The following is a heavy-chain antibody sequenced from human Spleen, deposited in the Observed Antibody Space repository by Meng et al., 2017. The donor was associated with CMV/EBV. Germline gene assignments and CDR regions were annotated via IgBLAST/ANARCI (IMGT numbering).Heavy chain of an antibody. J-gene: IGHJ4*02. D-gene: IGHD2-2*01. CDR3: AKDQCSTTRCYSPLDY. CDR2: IWSDGSSK. V-gene: IGHV3-33*06. Sequence: AFLLSTYGMHWVRQAPGKGLEWVAVIWSDGSSKYYGDSVKGRFTISRDNSKNTLYLQMNSLRVEDTAVYYCAKDQCSTTRCYSPLDYWGQGTLVTVSS. CDR1: AFLLSTYG.